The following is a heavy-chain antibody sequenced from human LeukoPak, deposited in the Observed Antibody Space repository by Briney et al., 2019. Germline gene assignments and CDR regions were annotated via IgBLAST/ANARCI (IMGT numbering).Heavy chain of an antibody. CDR3: ARSTRDGYNHYHYYYMDV. D-gene: IGHD5-24*01. CDR2: IYSGGHT. Sequence: GGSLRLSCAASGLIVSSNYMNWVRQAPGKGLEWGSVIYSGGHTYYTDSVKGRFTISRDISNNTLYLHMNSLRPDDTAVYYCARSTRDGYNHYHYYYMDVWGKGTTVTVSS. V-gene: IGHV3-53*01. J-gene: IGHJ6*03. CDR1: GLIVSSNY.